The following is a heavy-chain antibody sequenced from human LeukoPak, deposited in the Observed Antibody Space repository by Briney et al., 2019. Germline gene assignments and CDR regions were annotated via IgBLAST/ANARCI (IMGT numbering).Heavy chain of an antibody. Sequence: ESLKISCKGSGYTFSSYWIGWVRQMPGKGLEWMGIIYPGDSDTRYSPSLQGQVTISVDTSIGTAYLQWSSLKASDTAIYYCARQNGFRLDYWGQGTLVTVSS. CDR3: ARQNGFRLDY. V-gene: IGHV5-51*01. CDR1: GYTFSSYW. J-gene: IGHJ4*02. CDR2: IYPGDSDT. D-gene: IGHD4-17*01.